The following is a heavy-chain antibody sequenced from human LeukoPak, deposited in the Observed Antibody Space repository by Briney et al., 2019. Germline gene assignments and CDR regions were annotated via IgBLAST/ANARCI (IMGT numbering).Heavy chain of an antibody. D-gene: IGHD6-19*01. Sequence: ASVKVSCKASGYTFTNYGISWVRQAPGQGLEWMRWISAYNGNANYAQKLQGRVTMTTDTSTSTGYMELRSLRSDDTAVYYCARASYSSGWYYYYGMDVWGQGTTVTVSS. CDR3: ARASYSSGWYYYYGMDV. CDR2: ISAYNGNA. V-gene: IGHV1-18*01. J-gene: IGHJ6*02. CDR1: GYTFTNYG.